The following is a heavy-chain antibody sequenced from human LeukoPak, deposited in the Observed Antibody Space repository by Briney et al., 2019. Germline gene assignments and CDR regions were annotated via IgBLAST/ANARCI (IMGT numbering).Heavy chain of an antibody. J-gene: IGHJ4*02. CDR1: GFTFSSYG. D-gene: IGHD4-17*01. CDR2: IWYDGSNK. CDR3: AGERDGDYVDVFDY. Sequence: GGSLRLSCAASGFTFSSYGMHWVRQAPGKGLEWVAVIWYDGSNKYYADSVKGRFTISRDNSKNTLYLQMNSLRAEDTAVYYCAGERDGDYVDVFDYWGQGTLVTVSS. V-gene: IGHV3-33*01.